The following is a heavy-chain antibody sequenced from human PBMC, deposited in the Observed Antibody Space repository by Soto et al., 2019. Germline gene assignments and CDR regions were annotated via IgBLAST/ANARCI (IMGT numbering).Heavy chain of an antibody. CDR3: ARGWAFLNY. Sequence: GGSLRLSCEISAFTFSNSWMTWVRQAPGKGLEWVANIKEDGSEIYYVDSVKGRFTISRDNAKNSLFLQMNSLRVEDTAVYYCARGWAFLNYWGQGILVTVSS. CDR2: IKEDGSEI. D-gene: IGHD3-3*02. J-gene: IGHJ4*02. V-gene: IGHV3-7*01. CDR1: AFTFSNSW.